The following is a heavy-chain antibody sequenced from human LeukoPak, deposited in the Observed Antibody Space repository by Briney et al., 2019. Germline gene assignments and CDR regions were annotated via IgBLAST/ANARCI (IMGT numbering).Heavy chain of an antibody. CDR3: TPGHYSSD. V-gene: IGHV3-15*01. D-gene: IGHD6-25*01. Sequence: GGSLRLSCAASGFTFSNAWMRWVRQAPGKGLEWVGRIQSKADGGATDYGAPVKGRFTISRDDSKNTLYLQMDSLKTDDTAVYYCTPGHYSSDWGQGNLVTVSS. J-gene: IGHJ4*02. CDR2: IQSKADGGAT. CDR1: GFTFSNAW.